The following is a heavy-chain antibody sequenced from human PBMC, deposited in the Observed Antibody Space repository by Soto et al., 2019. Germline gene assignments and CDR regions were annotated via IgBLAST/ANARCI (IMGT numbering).Heavy chain of an antibody. CDR1: GYTFNSYA. CDR2: INAGNDNT. V-gene: IGHV1-3*01. Sequence: ASVKVSCKASGYTFNSYAMHWVRQAPGQRLEWIEWINAGNDNTKYSQRCQGRVTITRDTTASSAYMELISLRSEATAVFYCASYSVAFTYYDFWSRSYWFDPWGQRTLVIVTS. J-gene: IGHJ5*02. CDR3: ASYSVAFTYYDFWSRSYWFDP. D-gene: IGHD3-3*01.